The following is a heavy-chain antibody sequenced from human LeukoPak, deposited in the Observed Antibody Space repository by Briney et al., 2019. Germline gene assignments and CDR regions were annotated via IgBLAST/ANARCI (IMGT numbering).Heavy chain of an antibody. CDR1: GGAIRGYY. D-gene: IGHD5-18*01. CDR2: IYCSGST. Sequence: SETLSLTCTVSGGAIRGYYWSWIRQPPGKGLEWIGYIYCSGSTNYNPSLKSRVTISVDTSKNQFSLKLSSVTAADTAVYYCASGNVDTAMVRFDYWGQGTLVTVSS. V-gene: IGHV4-59*12. CDR3: ASGNVDTAMVRFDY. J-gene: IGHJ4*02.